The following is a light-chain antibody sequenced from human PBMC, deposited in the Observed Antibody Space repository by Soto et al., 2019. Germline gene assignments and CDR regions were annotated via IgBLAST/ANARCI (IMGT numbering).Light chain of an antibody. V-gene: IGLV2-8*01. CDR1: SSDVGGYNY. CDR3: SSYAGSNAAGV. J-gene: IGLJ3*02. CDR2: EVS. Sequence: QSALTQPPSASGSPGQSVTISCTGTSSDVGGYNYVSWYQQHPGKAPKLMIYEVSKRPSGVPDRFSGSKSGNTASLTASGLQAEDEADYYCSSYAGSNAAGVFGGGTQLTVL.